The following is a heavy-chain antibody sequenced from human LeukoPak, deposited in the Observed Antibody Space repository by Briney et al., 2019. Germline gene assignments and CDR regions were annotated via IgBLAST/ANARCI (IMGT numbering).Heavy chain of an antibody. Sequence: PGGSLRLSCAASGFTFSSYAMTWVRQAPGKGLEWVSSISSSGAGTYYADSVKGRFTISRDNSKNTLYLQMNSLRAEDTAVYYCASGSGGSSIGIYWGQGTLVTVSS. V-gene: IGHV3-23*01. J-gene: IGHJ4*02. D-gene: IGHD2-15*01. CDR1: GFTFSSYA. CDR3: ASGSGGSSIGIY. CDR2: ISSSGAGT.